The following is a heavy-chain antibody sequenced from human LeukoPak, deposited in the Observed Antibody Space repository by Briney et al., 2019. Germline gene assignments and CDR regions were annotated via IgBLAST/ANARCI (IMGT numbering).Heavy chain of an antibody. CDR2: ISSSSSYI. CDR1: GFTFSSYS. CDR3: ARVQGYWYFDL. Sequence: SGGSLRLSCAASGFTFSSYSMNWVRQAPGKGLEWVSSISSSSSYIYYADSVKGRFTISRDKSKNTLYLQMNSLRAEDTAVYYCARVQGYWYFDLWGRGTPVTVSS. V-gene: IGHV3-21*04. J-gene: IGHJ2*01.